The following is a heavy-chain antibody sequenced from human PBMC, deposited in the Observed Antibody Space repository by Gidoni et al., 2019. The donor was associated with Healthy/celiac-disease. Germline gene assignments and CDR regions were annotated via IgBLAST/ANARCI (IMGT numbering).Heavy chain of an antibody. CDR3: ARESIAARRYFDY. D-gene: IGHD6-6*01. V-gene: IGHV3-33*01. Sequence: QVQLVESGGGVVQPGRSLRLSCAASGFTFSSYGMNWVRQAPGKGLEWVAVIWYDGSNKYYADSVKGRFTISRDNSKNTLYLQMNSLRAEDTAVYYCARESIAARRYFDYWGQGTLVTVSS. CDR1: GFTFSSYG. CDR2: IWYDGSNK. J-gene: IGHJ4*02.